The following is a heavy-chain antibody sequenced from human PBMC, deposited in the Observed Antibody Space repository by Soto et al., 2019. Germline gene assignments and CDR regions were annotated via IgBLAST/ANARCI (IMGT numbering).Heavy chain of an antibody. CDR3: ARVVRRYGSGSYYTFDAFDF. CDR1: GGTFSSYA. Sequence: QVQLVQSGAEVKKPGSSVKVSCKASGGTFSSYAISWVRQAPGQGLEWMGGIIPIFGTANYAQKFQGRVTITANESTSTAHMELSSLRSEDTAVYYCARVVRRYGSGSYYTFDAFDFWGQGTMVTVSS. V-gene: IGHV1-69*01. CDR2: IIPIFGTA. J-gene: IGHJ3*01. D-gene: IGHD3-10*01.